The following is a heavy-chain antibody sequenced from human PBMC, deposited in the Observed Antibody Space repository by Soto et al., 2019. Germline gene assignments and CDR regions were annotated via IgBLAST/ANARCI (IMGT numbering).Heavy chain of an antibody. CDR1: GGTFSTSS. V-gene: IGHV1-69*15. CDR2: ILPIFGTA. D-gene: IGHD4-17*01. Sequence: QVQLVQSGAEVKKPGSSVKVSCKASGGTFSTSSINWVRQAPGQRPEWMGNILPIFGTADYAQKFQDRGTCTADQATETYYMERVRLFPQETAVYYCASGHEYGGYYDAFVICGQGEVVTVSS. CDR3: ASGHEYGGYYDAFVI. J-gene: IGHJ3*02.